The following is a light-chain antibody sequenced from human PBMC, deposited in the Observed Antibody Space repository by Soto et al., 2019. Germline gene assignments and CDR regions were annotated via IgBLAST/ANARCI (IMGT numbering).Light chain of an antibody. CDR2: TAS. V-gene: IGKV1D-12*01. Sequence: DIQMTQSPSSVSASVGDRVTITCRARQGVSTWLAWYQQKPGKAPNLLIYTASSLQSGVPSRFSGSGSGTDFTLTISSLQPEDFATYCQQTTTFPLTFGGGTKVEI. CDR1: QGVSTW. J-gene: IGKJ4*01. CDR3: QQTTTFPLT.